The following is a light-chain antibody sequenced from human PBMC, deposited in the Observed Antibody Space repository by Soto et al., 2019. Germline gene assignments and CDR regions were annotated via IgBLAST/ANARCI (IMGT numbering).Light chain of an antibody. CDR2: EVS. CDR1: SSDVGGYIY. Sequence: QSALTQPPSASGSPGQSVTISCTGTSSDVGGYIYLSWYQQHPGKAPKLIIYEVSNRPSGVSNRFSGSKSGNTASLTISGLQAEDEADYYCSSYTSSSTVVFGGGTKLTVL. CDR3: SSYTSSSTVV. J-gene: IGLJ2*01. V-gene: IGLV2-14*01.